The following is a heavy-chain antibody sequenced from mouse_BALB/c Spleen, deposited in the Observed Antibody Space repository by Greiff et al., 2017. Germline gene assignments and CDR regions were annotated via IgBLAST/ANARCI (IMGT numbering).Heavy chain of an antibody. CDR3: ARDYLYYFDY. Sequence: EVMLVESGGGLVQPGGSRKLSCAASGFTFSSFGMHWVRQAPEKGLEWVAYISSGSSTIYYADTVKGRFTISRDNPKNTLFLQMTSLRSEDTAMYYCARDYLYYFDYWGQGTTLTVSS. J-gene: IGHJ2*01. V-gene: IGHV5-17*02. CDR2: ISSGSSTI. CDR1: GFTFSSFG. D-gene: IGHD1-1*02.